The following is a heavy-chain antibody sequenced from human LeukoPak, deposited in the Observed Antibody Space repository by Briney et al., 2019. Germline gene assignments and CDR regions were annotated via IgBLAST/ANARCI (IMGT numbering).Heavy chain of an antibody. V-gene: IGHV3-33*01. D-gene: IGHD1-26*01. CDR1: GFTFNTF. J-gene: IGHJ4*02. CDR3: VREVGRACYFDY. Sequence: PGGSLRLSCAASGFTFNTFMLWVRQAPGKGLEWVAVIWSDGSDKFYADSVKGRFTISRDNFKNTLYLQMDSLRVEDTAVYYCVREVGRACYFDYWGQGTPVTVSS. CDR2: IWSDGSDK.